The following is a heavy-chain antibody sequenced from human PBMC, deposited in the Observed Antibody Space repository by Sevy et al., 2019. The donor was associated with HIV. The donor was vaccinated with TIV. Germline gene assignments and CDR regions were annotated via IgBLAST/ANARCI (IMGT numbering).Heavy chain of an antibody. J-gene: IGHJ4*02. V-gene: IGHV3-21*01. Sequence: GGSLRLSCAASGFTFSAYNMIWVRRAPGKGLEWVWSISSSSDYKYYADSMKGRFTISRDNAKNSLSLQMDSLRAEDTAVYYCARSIGEGPLRFLECLLPGDYWGQGTLVTVSS. D-gene: IGHD3-3*01. CDR1: GFTFSAYN. CDR2: ISSSSDYK. CDR3: ARSIGEGPLRFLECLLPGDY.